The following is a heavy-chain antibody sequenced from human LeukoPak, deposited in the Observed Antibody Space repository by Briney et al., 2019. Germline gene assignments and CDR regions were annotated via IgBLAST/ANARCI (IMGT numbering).Heavy chain of an antibody. CDR1: GFTFSSFA. Sequence: GGSLRLSCAASGFTFSSFAMSWVRLAPGKGLEWVSVIYSGGSTYYADSVKGRFTISRDNSKNTLYLQMNSLRAEDTAVYYCARESGIAAAGYDYWGQGTLVTVSS. J-gene: IGHJ4*02. CDR3: ARESGIAAAGYDY. D-gene: IGHD6-13*01. CDR2: IYSGGST. V-gene: IGHV3-53*01.